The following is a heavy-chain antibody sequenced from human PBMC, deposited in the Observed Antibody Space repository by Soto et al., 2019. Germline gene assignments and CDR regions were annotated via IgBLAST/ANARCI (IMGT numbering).Heavy chain of an antibody. V-gene: IGHV1-18*04. Sequence: QVQLVQSEAEVKKPGASVKVSCEASGYTFINHGISWVRQAPGQGLEWMGWVSGSNGNTKYAQKFQGRVTMTTETCTRTARRELRNLRSDDTAVYFCARDFYPLAYYFDPGGQGTLVTVSS. CDR3: ARDFYPLAYYFDP. CDR2: VSGSNGNT. J-gene: IGHJ4*02. CDR1: GYTFINHG.